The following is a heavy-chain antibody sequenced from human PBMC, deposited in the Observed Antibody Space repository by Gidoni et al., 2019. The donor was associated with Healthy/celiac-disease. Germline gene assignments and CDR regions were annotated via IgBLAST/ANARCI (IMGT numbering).Heavy chain of an antibody. Sequence: LAHIFSNDEKSYSTSLKSRLTISKDTSKSQVVLTMTNMDPVDTATYYCARSGSRGSYYGLYYFDYWGQGTLVTVSS. D-gene: IGHD1-26*01. CDR2: IFSNDEK. J-gene: IGHJ4*02. V-gene: IGHV2-26*01. CDR3: ARSGSRGSYYGLYYFDY.